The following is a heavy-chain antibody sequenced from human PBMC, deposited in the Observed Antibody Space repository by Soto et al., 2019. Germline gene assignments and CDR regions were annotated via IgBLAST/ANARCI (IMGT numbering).Heavy chain of an antibody. CDR1: GGTFSSYA. V-gene: IGHV1-69*13. Sequence: SVKVSCKASGGTFSSYAISWVRQAPGQGLEWMGGIIPIFGTANYAQKFQGRVTITADESTSTAYMELSSLRSEDTAVYYCARVADIVLVPAAMPSYYYGMDVWGQGTTVTVSS. D-gene: IGHD2-2*01. CDR2: IIPIFGTA. J-gene: IGHJ6*02. CDR3: ARVADIVLVPAAMPSYYYGMDV.